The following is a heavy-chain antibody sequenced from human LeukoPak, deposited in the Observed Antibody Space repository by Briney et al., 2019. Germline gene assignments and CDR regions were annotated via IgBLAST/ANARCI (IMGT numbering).Heavy chain of an antibody. CDR1: GGSISSYY. D-gene: IGHD2-21*01. CDR3: ARHSAGGFDY. CDR2: IYYSGST. J-gene: IGHJ4*02. Sequence: PSETLSLTCTVSGGSISSYYWSWIRQPPGKGLEWIGSIYYSGSTYYNPSLKSRVTISVDTSKNQFSLKLSSVTAADTAVYYCARHSAGGFDYWGQGTLVTVSS. V-gene: IGHV4-59*05.